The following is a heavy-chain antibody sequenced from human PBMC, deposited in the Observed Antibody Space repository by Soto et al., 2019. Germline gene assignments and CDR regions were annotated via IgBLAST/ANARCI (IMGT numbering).Heavy chain of an antibody. J-gene: IGHJ6*02. CDR2: IYHSGST. Sequence: SETLSLTCAVSGGSISSSNWWSWVRQPPGKGLEWIGEIYHSGSTNYNPSLKSRVTISVDKSKNQFSLKLSSVTAADTAVYYCARVKGSGWHPPTRDYYYGMDVWGQGTTVTVSS. D-gene: IGHD6-19*01. CDR1: GGSISSSNW. V-gene: IGHV4-4*02. CDR3: ARVKGSGWHPPTRDYYYGMDV.